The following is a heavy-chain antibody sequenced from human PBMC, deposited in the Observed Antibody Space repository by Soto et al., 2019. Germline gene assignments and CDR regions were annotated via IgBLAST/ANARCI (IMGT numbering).Heavy chain of an antibody. Sequence: EVQLEESGGGLVQPGGSLRLSCAASGFTFSSYWMSWVRQAPVKGLEWVGNIKQDGSEKNYVDFMEGRFTISRDNAENSLSLQMNSLRAEDTAVYYCATIASAGRGWDVWGQGTTVVVSS. V-gene: IGHV3-7*01. J-gene: IGHJ6*02. CDR1: GFTFSSYW. CDR2: IKQDGSEK. CDR3: ATIASAGRGWDV. D-gene: IGHD6-13*01.